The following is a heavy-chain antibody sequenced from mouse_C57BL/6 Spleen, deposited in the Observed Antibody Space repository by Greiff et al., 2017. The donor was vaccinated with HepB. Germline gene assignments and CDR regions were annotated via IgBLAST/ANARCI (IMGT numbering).Heavy chain of an antibody. CDR3: AREEGSWFAY. CDR2: IYPRDGST. V-gene: IGHV1-85*01. Sequence: VQVVESGPELVKPGASVKLSCKASGYTFTSYDINWVKQRPGQGLEWIGWIYPRDGSTKYNEKFKGKATLTVDTYSSTAYMELHSLTSEDSAVYFCAREEGSWFAYWGQGTLVTVSA. CDR1: GYTFTSYD. J-gene: IGHJ3*01.